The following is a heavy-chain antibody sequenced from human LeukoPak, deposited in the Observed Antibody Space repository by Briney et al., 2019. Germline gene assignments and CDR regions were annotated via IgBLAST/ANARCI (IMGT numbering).Heavy chain of an antibody. D-gene: IGHD3-10*01. Sequence: SETLSLTCAVSGYSISSGYYWGWIRQPPGKGLEWIGSIYHRGSTYYNPSLESRVTISVDTSKNQFSLKLSSVTAADTAVYYCARRGLMVRGVSFDYWGQGTLVTVSS. V-gene: IGHV4-38-2*01. CDR3: ARRGLMVRGVSFDY. CDR1: GYSISSGYY. J-gene: IGHJ4*02. CDR2: IYHRGST.